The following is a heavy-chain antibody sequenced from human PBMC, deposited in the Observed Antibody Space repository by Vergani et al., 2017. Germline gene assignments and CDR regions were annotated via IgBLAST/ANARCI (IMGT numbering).Heavy chain of an antibody. J-gene: IGHJ5*02. V-gene: IGHV4-59*01. CDR1: GGSISSYY. D-gene: IGHD3-22*01. CDR2: IYYSGST. CDR3: ARVGSYDSSGDPPVWFDP. Sequence: QVQLQESGPGLVKPSETLSLTCTVSGGSISSYYWSWIRQPPGKGLEWIGYIYYSGSTNYNPSLKSRVTISVDTSKNQFSLKLSSVTAADTAVYDCARVGSYDSSGDPPVWFDPWGQGTLVTVSS.